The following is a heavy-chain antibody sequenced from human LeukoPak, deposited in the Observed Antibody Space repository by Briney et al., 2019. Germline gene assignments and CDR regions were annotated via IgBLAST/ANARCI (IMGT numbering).Heavy chain of an antibody. J-gene: IGHJ4*02. CDR2: INPILGTA. CDR3: ARVRDDILTGYYQFDY. D-gene: IGHD3-9*01. CDR1: GGTFSSYA. V-gene: IGHV1-69*10. Sequence: GASVKVSCKASGGTFSSYAISWVRQAPGQGLEWMGGINPILGTANYAQKFQGRVTITADKSTSTAYMELSSLRSDDTAVYFCARVRDDILTGYYQFDYWGQGTRVTVSS.